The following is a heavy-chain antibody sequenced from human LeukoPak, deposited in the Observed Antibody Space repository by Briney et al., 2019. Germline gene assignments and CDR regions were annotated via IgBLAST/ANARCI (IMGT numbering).Heavy chain of an antibody. V-gene: IGHV3-23*01. CDR1: GFVFSGYA. J-gene: IGHJ4*02. CDR2: ISCSSGRT. D-gene: IGHD3-16*01. CDR3: AKRDYYDDTNYYPLFDY. Sequence: GGSPRVSCAASGFVFSGYAMAWVRQAPGKGLEWVSGISCSSGRTYYADSVKGRFTISRDNSKNTLYLQMDGLRAEDTAVYYCAKRDYYDDTNYYPLFDYWGQGTLVTVSS.